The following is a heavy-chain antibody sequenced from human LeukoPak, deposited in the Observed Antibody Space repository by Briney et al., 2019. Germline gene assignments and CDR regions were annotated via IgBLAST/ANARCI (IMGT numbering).Heavy chain of an antibody. CDR2: IYSGGST. J-gene: IGHJ3*02. CDR3: ARDKEGLWYYDFWSGDAFDI. V-gene: IGHV3-53*01. Sequence: GGSLRLSCAASGFTVSSNYMSWVRQAPGKGLEWVSVIYSGGSTYYADSVKGRFTISRDNSKNTLYLQMNSLRAEDTAVYYCARDKEGLWYYDFWSGDAFDIWGQGTMVTVSS. CDR1: GFTVSSNY. D-gene: IGHD3-3*01.